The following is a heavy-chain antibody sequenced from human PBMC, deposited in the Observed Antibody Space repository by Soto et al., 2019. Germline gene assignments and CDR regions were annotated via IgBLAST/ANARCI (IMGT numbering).Heavy chain of an antibody. CDR1: GFSLSNARMG. D-gene: IGHD6-13*01. Sequence: QVTLKESGPVLVKPTETLTLTCTVSGFSLSNARMGVSWIRQPPGKALEWLAHIFSNDEKSYSTSLKSRLTLSKDTSKSQVVLTMTNMDPVDTATYYCARIQRIAAAGTGDNWFDPWGQGTLVTVSS. V-gene: IGHV2-26*01. CDR3: ARIQRIAAAGTGDNWFDP. J-gene: IGHJ5*02. CDR2: IFSNDEK.